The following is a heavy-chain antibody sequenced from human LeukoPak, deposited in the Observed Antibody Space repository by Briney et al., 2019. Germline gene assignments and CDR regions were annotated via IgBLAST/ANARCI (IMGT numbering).Heavy chain of an antibody. CDR1: GFTFSRYW. CDR2: IKQDGSEK. CDR3: AREGARSSGYSLVYYFDY. V-gene: IGHV3-7*01. Sequence: GGSLRLSCAASGFTFSRYWMGWVRQAPGKGLEWVANIKQDGSEKYYVDSVKGRFTISRDNAKNSVYLQINSLRAEDTAVYYCAREGARSSGYSLVYYFDYWGQGTLVTVSS. D-gene: IGHD3-22*01. J-gene: IGHJ4*02.